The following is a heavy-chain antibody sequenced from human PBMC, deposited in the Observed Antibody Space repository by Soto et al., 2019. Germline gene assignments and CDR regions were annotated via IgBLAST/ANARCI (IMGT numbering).Heavy chain of an antibody. Sequence: QVQLVQSGAEVKKPGASVKVSCKASGYTFTSYGISWVRQAPGQGLEWMGWISAYNGNTNYAQRLQGRVTMTTNTSTSTAYMELRSLRSDDTAVYYCARDSDEGGYYYYYYMDVWGKGTTVTVSS. V-gene: IGHV1-18*01. CDR1: GYTFTSYG. J-gene: IGHJ6*03. CDR3: ARDSDEGGYYYYYYMDV. CDR2: ISAYNGNT.